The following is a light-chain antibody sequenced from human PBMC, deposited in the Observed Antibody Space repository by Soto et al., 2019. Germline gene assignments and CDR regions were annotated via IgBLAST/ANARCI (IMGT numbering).Light chain of an antibody. V-gene: IGKV3-20*01. CDR3: HQYGTSPQT. CDR2: DAS. CDR1: QSVSDTH. J-gene: IGKJ1*01. Sequence: EIVLTQSPGALSLSPGESATLSCRASQSVSDTHVAWSQQRPGQAPRLLIYDASRRDIGVPDRFIGSGSATDFALPISGLEPEDFAVYFCHQYGTSPQTIGQGNKVELK.